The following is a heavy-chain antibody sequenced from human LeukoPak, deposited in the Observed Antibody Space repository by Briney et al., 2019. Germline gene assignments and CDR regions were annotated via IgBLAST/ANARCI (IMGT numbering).Heavy chain of an antibody. Sequence: GGSLRLSCAASGFTFDDYAMHWVRQAPGKGLEWVSGISWNSGVIGYADSVKGRFTISRDNAKNSLYLQMNSLRAEDTAVYYCARVESSGHDGFDAFDIWGQGTMVTVSS. CDR3: ARVESSGHDGFDAFDI. D-gene: IGHD3-22*01. J-gene: IGHJ3*02. CDR2: ISWNSGVI. CDR1: GFTFDDYA. V-gene: IGHV3-9*01.